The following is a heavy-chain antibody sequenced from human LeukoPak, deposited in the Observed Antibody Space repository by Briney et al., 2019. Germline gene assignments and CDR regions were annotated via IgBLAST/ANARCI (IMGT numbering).Heavy chain of an antibody. J-gene: IGHJ3*02. V-gene: IGHV1-3*01. CDR1: GYTFTSYA. D-gene: IGHD6-19*01. CDR3: AAYGSGWNDAFDI. Sequence: ASVKVSCKASGYTFTSYAMHWVRQAPGQRLEWMGWINAGNGNTKYSQKFQGRDTITRDTSASTAYMELSSLRSEDTAVYYCAAYGSGWNDAFDIWGQGTMVTVSS. CDR2: INAGNGNT.